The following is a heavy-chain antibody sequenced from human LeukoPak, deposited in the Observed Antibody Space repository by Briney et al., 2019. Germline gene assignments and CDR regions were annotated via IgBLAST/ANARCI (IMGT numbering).Heavy chain of an antibody. D-gene: IGHD5-12*01. CDR2: ISSSGSAI. CDR3: ARASYSGYDDDAFDI. J-gene: IGHJ3*02. CDR1: GFTFSSYE. Sequence: PGGSLRLSCAASGFTFSSYEMSWVRQAPGKGLEWVSYISSSGSAIYYADSVKGRFTISRDNAKNSLYLQMNSLRAEDTAVYYCARASYSGYDDDAFDIWGQGTMVTVSS. V-gene: IGHV3-48*03.